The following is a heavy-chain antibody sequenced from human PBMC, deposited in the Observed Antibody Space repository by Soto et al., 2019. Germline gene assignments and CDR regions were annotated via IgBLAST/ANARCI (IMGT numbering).Heavy chain of an antibody. CDR3: AKDMAAAGMRAFDI. CDR2: ISWNSGSI. J-gene: IGHJ3*02. CDR1: GFTFDDYA. Sequence: SLKISCAASGFTFDDYAMHWVRQAPGKGLEWVSGISWNSGSIGYADSVKGRFTISRDNAKNSLYLQMNSLRAEDTALYYCAKDMAAAGMRAFDIWGQGTMVTVSS. V-gene: IGHV3-9*01. D-gene: IGHD6-13*01.